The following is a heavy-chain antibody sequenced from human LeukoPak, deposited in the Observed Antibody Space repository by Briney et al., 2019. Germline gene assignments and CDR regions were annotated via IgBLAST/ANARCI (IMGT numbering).Heavy chain of an antibody. CDR2: MNQDGSAI. V-gene: IGHV3-7*01. Sequence: GGSLRLSCAASGFTFSRHWVRCVRHAPGKGLERLAHMNQDGSAIYPIDSVKGRFTISRDNDKNSLYLHMSGLTVADTAVYYCARTVPGHPDDYWGQGTLVTVSS. J-gene: IGHJ4*02. D-gene: IGHD6-19*01. CDR3: ARTVPGHPDDY. CDR1: GFTFSRHW.